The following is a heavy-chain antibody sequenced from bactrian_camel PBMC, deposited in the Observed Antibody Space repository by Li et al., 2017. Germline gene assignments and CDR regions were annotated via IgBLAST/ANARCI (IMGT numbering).Heavy chain of an antibody. CDR1: GYTYNKHC. Sequence: DVQLVESGGGSVQSGGSLRLSCAVVGYTYNKHCISWFRQAPGKEREGVAFIDSDGATGYAESVKGRFTASQDRAANTVYLQMNSLKTEDTAMYYCATDGGIGELGGRESRGQGTQVTVS. CDR2: IDSDGAT. V-gene: IGHV3S64*01. J-gene: IGHJ4*01. D-gene: IGHD1*01.